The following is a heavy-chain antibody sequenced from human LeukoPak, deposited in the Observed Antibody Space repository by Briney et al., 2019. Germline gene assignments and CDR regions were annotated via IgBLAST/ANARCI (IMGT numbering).Heavy chain of an antibody. CDR3: TRGKHYDFWSGYYTGIGDY. J-gene: IGHJ4*02. D-gene: IGHD3-3*01. Sequence: PGGSLRLSCTASGFTFGGYAMSWFRQAPGKGLEWVGFIRSKAYGGTTEYAASVKGRFTISRDDSKSIAYLQMNSLKTEDTAVYYCTRGKHYDFWSGYYTGIGDYWGQGTLVTVSS. CDR1: GFTFGGYA. V-gene: IGHV3-49*03. CDR2: IRSKAYGGTT.